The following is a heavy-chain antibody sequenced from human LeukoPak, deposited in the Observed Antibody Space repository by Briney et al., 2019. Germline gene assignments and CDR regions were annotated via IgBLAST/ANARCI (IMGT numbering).Heavy chain of an antibody. CDR1: GYSFTSYW. D-gene: IGHD3-3*01. V-gene: IGHV5-51*01. Sequence: GEPLKISCKGSGYSFTSYWIGWVRQMPGKGLEWMGIIYPGDSDTRYSPSFQGQVTISADKSISTAYLQWSSLKASDTAMYYCATTILNYYYGMDVWGQGTTVTVSS. J-gene: IGHJ6*02. CDR3: ATTILNYYYGMDV. CDR2: IYPGDSDT.